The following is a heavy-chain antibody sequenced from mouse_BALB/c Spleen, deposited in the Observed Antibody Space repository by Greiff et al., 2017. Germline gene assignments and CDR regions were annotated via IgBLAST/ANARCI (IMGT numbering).Heavy chain of an antibody. CDR1: GYTFTDYW. CDR3: AREGRYGAMDY. V-gene: IGHV1-69*01. CDR2: IDTSDSYT. Sequence: QVQLQQPGAELVMPGASVKMSCKASGYTFTDYWMHWVKQRPGQGLEWIGAIDTSDSYTSYNQKFKGKATLTVDESSSTAYMQLSSLTSEDSAVYYCAREGRYGAMDYWGQGTAGTVSS. D-gene: IGHD2-14*01. J-gene: IGHJ4*01.